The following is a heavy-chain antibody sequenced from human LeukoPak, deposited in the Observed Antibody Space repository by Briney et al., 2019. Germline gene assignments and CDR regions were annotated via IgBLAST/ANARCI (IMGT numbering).Heavy chain of an antibody. V-gene: IGHV3-30-3*01. J-gene: IGHJ4*02. CDR3: ARDVGRDTITTEIEY. Sequence: GGSLRLSCATSGFTFTTYAMQWVRQAPGKGLEWVAVISSDGNKKNYADSVKGRFTISKDSSKNTLYLQMTTLRAEDTALYYCARDVGRDTITTEIEYWGQGTLVTVSS. CDR1: GFTFTTYA. CDR2: ISSDGNKK. D-gene: IGHD4-11*01.